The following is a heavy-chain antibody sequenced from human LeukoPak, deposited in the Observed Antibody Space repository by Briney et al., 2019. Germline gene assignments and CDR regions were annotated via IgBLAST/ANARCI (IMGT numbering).Heavy chain of an antibody. J-gene: IGHJ6*02. Sequence: SETLSLTCTVSAGSISSYYWSWIRQPAGKGLEWIGRIYTSGSTNYNPSLKSRVTMSVDTSKNQFSLKLSSVTAADTAVYYCARGGITMVRGVTPPYYYGMDVWGQGTTVTVSS. CDR1: AGSISSYY. CDR3: ARGGITMVRGVTPPYYYGMDV. CDR2: IYTSGST. V-gene: IGHV4-4*07. D-gene: IGHD3-10*01.